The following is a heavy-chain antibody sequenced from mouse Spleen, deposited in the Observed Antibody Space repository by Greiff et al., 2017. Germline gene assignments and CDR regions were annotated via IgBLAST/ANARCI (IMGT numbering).Heavy chain of an antibody. V-gene: IGHV1-62-2*01. D-gene: IGHD1-1*01. CDR2: FYPGSGSI. CDR1: GYTFTEYT. J-gene: IGHJ2*01. Sequence: QVQLQQSGAELVKPGASVKLSCKASGYTFTEYTIHWVKQRPGQGLEWIGWFYPGSGSIKYNEKFKDKATLTADKSSSTVYMELSRLTSEDSAVYFCARREDRGYYGSSPFDYWGQGTTLTVSS. CDR3: ARREDRGYYGSSPFDY.